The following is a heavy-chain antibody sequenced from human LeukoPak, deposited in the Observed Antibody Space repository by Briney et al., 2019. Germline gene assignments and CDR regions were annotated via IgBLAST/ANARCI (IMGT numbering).Heavy chain of an antibody. CDR1: GFTFRSYE. J-gene: IGHJ4*02. Sequence: PGGSLRLSCAASGFTFRSYEMKWVRQAPGKGLEWVSYISSRGSTIYYADSVKGRFTISRDDAKNSLYLHMNSLRAEDTAVYYCARGRLFYDHWGQGKLVTVSS. CDR2: ISSRGSTI. CDR3: ARGRLFYDH. V-gene: IGHV3-48*03. D-gene: IGHD2/OR15-2a*01.